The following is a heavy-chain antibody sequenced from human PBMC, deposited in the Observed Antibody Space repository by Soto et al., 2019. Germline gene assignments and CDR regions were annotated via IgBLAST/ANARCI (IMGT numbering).Heavy chain of an antibody. J-gene: IGHJ3*02. CDR3: ARDLGYCSGGSCYSYAFDI. CDR2: IYYSGST. D-gene: IGHD2-15*01. V-gene: IGHV4-59*01. Sequence: SETLSLTCTVSGGSISSYYWSWIRQPPGKGLEWIGYIYYSGSTNYNPSLKSRVTISVDTSKNQFSLKLSSVTAADTAVYYCARDLGYCSGGSCYSYAFDIWGQGTMVTVSS. CDR1: GGSISSYY.